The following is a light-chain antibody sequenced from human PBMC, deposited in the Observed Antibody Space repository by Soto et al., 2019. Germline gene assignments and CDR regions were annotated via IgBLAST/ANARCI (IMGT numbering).Light chain of an antibody. CDR1: QSVSSD. V-gene: IGKV3-15*01. Sequence: EIVLTQSPPTLSVSPGERATLSCRASQSVSSDLAWYQQKPGQAPRLLIYGASTRATGIPARFSGSGSGTEFTLTISSLQSEDFAVYYCQKYNNWPLTFGQGTRLEIK. CDR2: GAS. J-gene: IGKJ5*01. CDR3: QKYNNWPLT.